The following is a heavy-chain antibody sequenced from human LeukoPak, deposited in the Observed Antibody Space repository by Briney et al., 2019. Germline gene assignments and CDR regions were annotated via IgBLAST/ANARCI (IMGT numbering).Heavy chain of an antibody. CDR1: GFTFSSYA. CDR3: ARGPGYCSSTSCYTASSDY. J-gene: IGHJ4*02. V-gene: IGHV3-30*07. CDR2: ISYDGSNK. D-gene: IGHD2-2*02. Sequence: GGSLRLSCAASGFTFSSYAMHWVRQAPGKGLEWVAVISYDGSNKYYADSVKGRFTISRDNSKNTLYLQMNSLRAEDTAVYYCARGPGYCSSTSCYTASSDYWGQGTLVTVSS.